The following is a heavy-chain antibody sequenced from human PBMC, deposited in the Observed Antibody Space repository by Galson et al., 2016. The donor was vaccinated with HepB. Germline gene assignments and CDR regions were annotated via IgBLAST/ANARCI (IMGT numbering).Heavy chain of an antibody. V-gene: IGHV3-49*03. J-gene: IGHJ4*02. D-gene: IGHD3-16*01. CDR2: IRSKAKGGTP. CDR1: GFTFGDCF. CDR3: TRDATLGLGEPPYGDH. Sequence: SLRLSCAGSGFTFGDCFMSSFRQAPGKGLEWLGFIRSKAKGGTPEYAASVRGRFSISRDDSKSTAYLQMDRLKTEDTAVYYCTRDATLGLGEPPYGDHWGQGTLVTVSS.